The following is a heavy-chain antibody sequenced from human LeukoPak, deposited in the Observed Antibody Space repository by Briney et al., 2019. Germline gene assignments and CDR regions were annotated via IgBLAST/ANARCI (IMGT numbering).Heavy chain of an antibody. V-gene: IGHV3-48*01. CDR2: ISSSSSTI. J-gene: IGHJ6*03. D-gene: IGHD3-9*01. CDR1: GFTFSSYS. Sequence: GESLRLSCAASGFTFSSYSMNWVRQAPGKGLEWVSYISSSSSTIYYADSVKGRFTISRDNAKNSLYLQMNSLRAEDTAVYYCARNRPTYYDILTGYYPGYYYYYMDVWGKGTTVTVSS. CDR3: ARNRPTYYDILTGYYPGYYYYYMDV.